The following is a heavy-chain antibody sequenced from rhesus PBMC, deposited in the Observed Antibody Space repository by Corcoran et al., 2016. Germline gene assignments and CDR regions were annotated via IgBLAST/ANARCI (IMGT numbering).Heavy chain of an antibody. CDR2: ISGSSGST. V-gene: IGHV4-99*01. Sequence: QVQLQESGPGLVKPSETLSLTCAVSGYSISSGYYWGWIRQPHGKGLEYIGYISGSSGSTYYNPSLKSRVTISKDTSKNQFSLKLTSVTAADTAVYFCARRPYSYSQPAFDYWGQGVLVTVSS. CDR3: ARRPYSYSQPAFDY. J-gene: IGHJ4*01. D-gene: IGHD5-12*01. CDR1: GYSISSGYY.